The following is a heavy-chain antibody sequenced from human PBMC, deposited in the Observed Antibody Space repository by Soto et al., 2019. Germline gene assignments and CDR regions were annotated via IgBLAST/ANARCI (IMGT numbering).Heavy chain of an antibody. CDR3: ARGAYGSGSYYNLPGPAPPDLAY. V-gene: IGHV4-31*03. CDR2: IYYSGST. CDR1: GGSISSGGYY. D-gene: IGHD3-10*01. Sequence: PSETLSLTCTVSGGSISSGGYYWSWIRQHPGKGLEWIGYIYYSGSTYYNPSLKSRVTISVDTSKNQFSLKLSSVTAADTAVYYCARGAYGSGSYYNLPGPAPPDLAYWGQGTLVTVSS. J-gene: IGHJ4*02.